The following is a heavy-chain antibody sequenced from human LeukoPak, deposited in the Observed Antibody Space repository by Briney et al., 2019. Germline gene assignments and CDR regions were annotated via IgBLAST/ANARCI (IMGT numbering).Heavy chain of an antibody. CDR2: IFSNDEK. CDR3: ARYYGSGSFDY. CDR1: GFSLSNARMG. J-gene: IGHJ4*02. D-gene: IGHD3-10*01. V-gene: IGHV2-26*01. Sequence: ESGPTLVNPTETLTLTCTVSGFSLSNARMGVSWIRQPPGKALEWLAHIFSNDEKSNSTSLKSRLTISKDTSKSQVVLTMTNMDPVDTATYYCARYYGSGSFDYWGQGTLVTVSS.